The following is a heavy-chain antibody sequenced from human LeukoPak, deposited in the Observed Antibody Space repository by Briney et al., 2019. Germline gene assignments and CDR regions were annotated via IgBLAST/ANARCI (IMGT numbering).Heavy chain of an antibody. CDR3: ARDLGWWELLGDDAFDI. D-gene: IGHD1-26*01. CDR2: IYYSGST. J-gene: IGHJ3*02. CDR1: GGSISSGGYY. V-gene: IGHV4-31*03. Sequence: PSQTLSLTCTVSGGSISSGGYYWSWIRQHPGKGLEWIGYIYYSGSTYYNPSLKSRVTISVDTSKNQFSLKLSSVTAADTAVYYCARDLGWWELLGDDAFDIWGQGTMVTVSS.